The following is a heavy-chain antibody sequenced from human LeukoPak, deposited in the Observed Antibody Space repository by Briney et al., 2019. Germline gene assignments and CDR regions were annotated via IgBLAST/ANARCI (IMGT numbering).Heavy chain of an antibody. Sequence: PSETLSLTCTVSGPSISSYYWSWLRPPAGKGLEWIGRIYTSGSTHYNPSLKSRVTMSVDTSKDQFALKLSSVTAADTDVYYCAGRRGTYYDILTGYHNQYYFDYWGQGTLVTVSS. D-gene: IGHD3-9*01. CDR1: GPSISSYY. CDR2: IYTSGST. CDR3: AGRRGTYYDILTGYHNQYYFDY. V-gene: IGHV4-4*07. J-gene: IGHJ4*02.